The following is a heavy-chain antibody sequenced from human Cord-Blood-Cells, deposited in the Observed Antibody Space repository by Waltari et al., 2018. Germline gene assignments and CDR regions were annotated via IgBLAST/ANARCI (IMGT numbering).Heavy chain of an antibody. CDR2: MNPNSGNT. CDR3: ARVVPAANFDY. D-gene: IGHD2-2*01. V-gene: IGHV1-8*03. CDR1: GHTFTSYE. J-gene: IGHJ4*02. Sequence: QVQLVQSGAEVKKPGASVKVSCRASGHTFTSYEINWLRQATGQGLEWMGWMNPNSGNTGYAQKFQGRVTITRNTSISTAYMELSSLRSEDTAVYYCARVVPAANFDYWGQGTLVTVSS.